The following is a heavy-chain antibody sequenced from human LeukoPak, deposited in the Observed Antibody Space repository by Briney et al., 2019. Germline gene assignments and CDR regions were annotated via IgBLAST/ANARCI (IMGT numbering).Heavy chain of an antibody. D-gene: IGHD3-16*01. CDR3: ARRGGGHAFDI. J-gene: IGHJ3*02. V-gene: IGHV4-59*08. CDR1: GGSISSYY. Sequence: SETLSLTCTVSGGSISSYYWSWIRQPPGKGLEYIGYIYYNGTTNYSPSLKSRVTISVDTSKIHFSLRLTSVTAADTAVYYRARRGGGHAFDIWGQGTMVTVSS. CDR2: IYYNGTT.